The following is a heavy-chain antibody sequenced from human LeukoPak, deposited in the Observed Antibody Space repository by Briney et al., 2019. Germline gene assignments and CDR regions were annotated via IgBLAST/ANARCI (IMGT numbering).Heavy chain of an antibody. CDR2: ISGSGGST. V-gene: IGHV3-23*01. J-gene: IGHJ4*02. Sequence: GGSLRLSCAASGFTFSSYAMSWVRQAPGKGLEWVSAISGSGGSTYYADSVKGRFTISRDNFKNTLYLQMNSLRAEDTAVYYCAKDRCTSGVCYALDYWGQGTLVTVSS. CDR3: AKDRCTSGVCYALDY. D-gene: IGHD2-8*01. CDR1: GFTFSSYA.